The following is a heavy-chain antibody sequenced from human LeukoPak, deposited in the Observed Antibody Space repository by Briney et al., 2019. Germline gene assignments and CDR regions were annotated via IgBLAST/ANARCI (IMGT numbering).Heavy chain of an antibody. CDR1: GGSISSYY. Sequence: KPSETLSLTCTVSGGSISSYYWTWIRQPPGKGLEWIGYIYYSGSTNYNPSLKSRVTISVDTSENQLSLKLSSVTAADTAVYYCARGRGPITYWVQGTLVTVSS. CDR2: IYYSGST. V-gene: IGHV4-59*01. J-gene: IGHJ4*02. D-gene: IGHD3-16*01. CDR3: ARGRGPITY.